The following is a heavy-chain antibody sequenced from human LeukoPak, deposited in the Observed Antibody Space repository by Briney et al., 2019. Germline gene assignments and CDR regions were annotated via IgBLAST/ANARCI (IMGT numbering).Heavy chain of an antibody. Sequence: GASVKVSCKASGGTFSSYAISWVRQAPGQGLEWMGGIIPIFGTENYAQKFQGRVTITTDESTSTAYMELSRLRSEDTAVYYCARESSSHYNAIDYWGQGTLVTVSS. V-gene: IGHV1-69*05. J-gene: IGHJ4*02. CDR3: ARESSSHYNAIDY. CDR2: IIPIFGTE. CDR1: GGTFSSYA. D-gene: IGHD6-13*01.